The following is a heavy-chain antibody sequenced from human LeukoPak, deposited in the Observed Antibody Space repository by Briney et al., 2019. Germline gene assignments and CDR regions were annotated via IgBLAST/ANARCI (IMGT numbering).Heavy chain of an antibody. D-gene: IGHD3-9*01. Sequence: GGSLRLSCAASGFTFSSYSMNWVRQAPGKGLEWVSSISSSSSYIYYADSVKGRFTISRDNAKNSLYLQMNSLRAEDTALYYCATTLRYFDWSTAGAFDIWGQGTMVTVSS. CDR2: ISSSSSYI. CDR3: ATTLRYFDWSTAGAFDI. CDR1: GFTFSSYS. J-gene: IGHJ3*02. V-gene: IGHV3-21*04.